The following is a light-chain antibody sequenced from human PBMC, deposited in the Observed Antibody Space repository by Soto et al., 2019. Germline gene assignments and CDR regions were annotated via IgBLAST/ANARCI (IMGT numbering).Light chain of an antibody. V-gene: IGKV1-39*01. CDR3: QQIYSIPRT. J-gene: IGKJ2*01. CDR2: AAS. CDR1: QSISIY. Sequence: DIQMTQYPSSLSASLGDRVTITCRASQSISIYLSWYQQKPWKLPKLLVYAASNLQNVVPSRFRGSASGTDFTLTISILKPEYCATYYCQQIYSIPRTFGQGTKAEIK.